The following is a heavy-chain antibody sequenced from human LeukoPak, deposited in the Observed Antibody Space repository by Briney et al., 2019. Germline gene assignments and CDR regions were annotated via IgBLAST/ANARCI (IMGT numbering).Heavy chain of an antibody. Sequence: ASVKVSCKASGYTFTGYYMHWVRQAPGQGLEWMGWINPNSGGTNYAQKFQGRVTMTRDTSISTAYMELSRLRSDDTAVYYCARDLLFVDIVATIYFDYWGQGTLVTVSS. CDR1: GYTFTGYY. CDR2: INPNSGGT. CDR3: ARDLLFVDIVATIYFDY. D-gene: IGHD5-12*01. J-gene: IGHJ4*02. V-gene: IGHV1-2*02.